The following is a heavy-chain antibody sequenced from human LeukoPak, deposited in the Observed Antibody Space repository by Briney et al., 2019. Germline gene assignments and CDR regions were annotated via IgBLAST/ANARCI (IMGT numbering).Heavy chain of an antibody. CDR2: INPNSGGT. Sequence: GASVKVSCKASGYTFTGCYMHWVRQAPGQGLEWMGWINPNSGGTNYAQKFQGRVTMTRDTSISTAYMELSRLRSDDTAVYYCASPGNNWNYLFDYWGQGTLVTVSS. J-gene: IGHJ4*02. CDR3: ASPGNNWNYLFDY. V-gene: IGHV1-2*02. D-gene: IGHD1-7*01. CDR1: GYTFTGCY.